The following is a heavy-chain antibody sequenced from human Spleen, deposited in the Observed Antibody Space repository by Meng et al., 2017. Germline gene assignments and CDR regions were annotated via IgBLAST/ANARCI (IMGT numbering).Heavy chain of an antibody. Sequence: ASVKVSCKASGYTFTGYYMHWVRQAPGQGLEWMGWINPNSGGTNYAQNFQGRVTMTRDTSIGTAYMELNRLRSDDTAVYSCARELAYSSDSPGYYALDVWGQGTTVTVSS. CDR2: INPNSGGT. J-gene: IGHJ6*02. D-gene: IGHD6-19*01. V-gene: IGHV1-2*02. CDR1: GYTFTGYY. CDR3: ARELAYSSDSPGYYALDV.